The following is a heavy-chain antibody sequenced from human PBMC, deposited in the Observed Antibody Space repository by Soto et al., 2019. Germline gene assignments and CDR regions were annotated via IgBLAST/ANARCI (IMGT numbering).Heavy chain of an antibody. CDR3: ARGNYDILTGYLD. Sequence: QVQLQQWGAGLLKPSETLSLTCAVYGGSFSGYYWSWIRQPPGKGLEWIGEINHSGSTNYNPSLKSRVTISVDTSKNQFSLKLSSVTAADTAVYYCARGNYDILTGYLDWGQGTLVTVSS. CDR2: INHSGST. V-gene: IGHV4-34*01. D-gene: IGHD3-9*01. CDR1: GGSFSGYY. J-gene: IGHJ4*02.